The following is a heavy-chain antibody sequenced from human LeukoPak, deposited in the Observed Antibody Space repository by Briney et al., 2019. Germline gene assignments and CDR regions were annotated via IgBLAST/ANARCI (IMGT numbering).Heavy chain of an antibody. CDR2: IYYSGST. CDR3: ARDQGSGAARANWFDP. J-gene: IGHJ5*02. D-gene: IGHD6-6*01. V-gene: IGHV4-39*07. Sequence: SETLSLTCTVSGGSISGSSYYWGWIRQPPWKGLEWIGSIYYSGSTYYNPSLKSRVTISVDTSKNQFSLKLSSVTAADTAVYYCARDQGSGAARANWFDPWGQGTLVTVSS. CDR1: GGSISGSSYY.